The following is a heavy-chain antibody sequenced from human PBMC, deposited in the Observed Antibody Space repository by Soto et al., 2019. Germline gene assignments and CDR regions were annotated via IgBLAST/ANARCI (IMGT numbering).Heavy chain of an antibody. CDR2: IYYSGST. V-gene: IGHV4-59*01. J-gene: IGHJ4*02. CDR1: GVSISSYY. CDR3: ARCTDYDYGDYGGLDY. D-gene: IGHD4-17*01. Sequence: PSETLSLTCTVSGVSISSYYWSWIRQPPGKGLEWIGYIYYSGSTNYNPSLKSRVTISVDTSKNQFSLKLSSVTAADTAVYYCARCTDYDYGDYGGLDYWGQGTLVTVSS.